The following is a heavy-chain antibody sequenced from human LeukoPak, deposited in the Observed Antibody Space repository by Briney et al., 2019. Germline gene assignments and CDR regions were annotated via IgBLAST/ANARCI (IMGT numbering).Heavy chain of an antibody. CDR2: ISAYDGNT. D-gene: IGHD6-19*01. Sequence: AASVKVSCKASGYTFTSYGISWVRQAPGQGLEWMGWISAYDGNTNYAQKLQGRVTMTTDTSTSPAYMDLRSLRSDDTAVYYCARVAPLIAVAGDHSYWGQGTLVTVSS. V-gene: IGHV1-18*01. CDR3: ARVAPLIAVAGDHSY. J-gene: IGHJ4*02. CDR1: GYTFTSYG.